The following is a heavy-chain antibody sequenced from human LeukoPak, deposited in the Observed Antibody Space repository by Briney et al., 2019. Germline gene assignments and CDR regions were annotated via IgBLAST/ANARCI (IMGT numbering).Heavy chain of an antibody. J-gene: IGHJ4*02. CDR2: IYPGDSDT. CDR3: ARSMGDDSTTWYFAY. Sequence: GESLKISCKGFGYTFTTYWIAWVRQMPGKGLECMGLIYPGDSDTRYSPSFQGQVTISADKSISTAYLQWSSLKASDTAMYYCARSMGDDSTTWYFAYWGQGTLVTVSS. CDR1: GYTFTTYW. V-gene: IGHV5-51*01. D-gene: IGHD6-13*01.